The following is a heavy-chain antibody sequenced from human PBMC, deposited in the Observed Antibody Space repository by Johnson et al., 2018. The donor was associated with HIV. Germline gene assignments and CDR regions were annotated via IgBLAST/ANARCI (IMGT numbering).Heavy chain of an antibody. V-gene: IGHV3-66*01. J-gene: IGHJ3*02. Sequence: MLLVESGGGLVQPGRSLRLSCAASGFTVSSNYMSWVRQSPGKGLEWVSVIYSGGSTYYADSVKGRFTISRDNAKNTLYLQMNSLRAEDTAVYYCARATVESAFDIWGQGTMVTVSS. CDR2: IYSGGST. CDR1: GFTVSSNY. CDR3: ARATVESAFDI. D-gene: IGHD4-23*01.